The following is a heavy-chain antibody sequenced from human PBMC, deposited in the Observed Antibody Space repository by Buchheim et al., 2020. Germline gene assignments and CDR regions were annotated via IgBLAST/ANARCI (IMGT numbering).Heavy chain of an antibody. J-gene: IGHJ4*02. Sequence: EVQLLESGGGLVQPGGSLRLSCAASGFTFSSYSMSWVRQAPGKGLEWVSAIKRGGGGTYYADSVKGRFTISRDNSKNTLYLQMNSLRAEDTAVYYCAKDVGFDIVATMSDSWGQGTL. CDR2: IKRGGGGT. CDR3: AKDVGFDIVATMSDS. V-gene: IGHV3-23*01. D-gene: IGHD5-12*01. CDR1: GFTFSSYS.